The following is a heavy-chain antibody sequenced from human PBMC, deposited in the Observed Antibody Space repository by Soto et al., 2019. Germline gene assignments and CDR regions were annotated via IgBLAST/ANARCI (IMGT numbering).Heavy chain of an antibody. D-gene: IGHD4-17*01. Sequence: SETLSLTCTVSGGSISSSSYYWGWIRQPPGKGLEWIGSIYYSGSTYYNPSLKGRFTISRDNAKNTLYLQMNSLRAEDTAVYYCARGMAGPVTTDWFDPWGQGTLVTVSS. CDR2: IYYSGST. V-gene: IGHV4-39*01. CDR3: ARGMAGPVTTDWFDP. CDR1: GGSISSSSYY. J-gene: IGHJ5*02.